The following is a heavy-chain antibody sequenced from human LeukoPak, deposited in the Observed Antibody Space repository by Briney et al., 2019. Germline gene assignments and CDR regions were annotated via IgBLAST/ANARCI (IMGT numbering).Heavy chain of an antibody. CDR3: ARIKYYDFWSGYWNWFDP. CDR1: GDSINSLDL. V-gene: IGHV4-4*02. J-gene: IGHJ5*02. D-gene: IGHD3-3*01. CDR2: MYLSGTT. Sequence: SETLSLTCTVSGDSINSLDLWSWVRQPPGKGLEWIGEMYLSGTTHSNPSVKSRVTISIDKSKNQFFLNLSSVTAADTAVYYCARIKYYDFWSGYWNWFDPWGQGTLVTVSS.